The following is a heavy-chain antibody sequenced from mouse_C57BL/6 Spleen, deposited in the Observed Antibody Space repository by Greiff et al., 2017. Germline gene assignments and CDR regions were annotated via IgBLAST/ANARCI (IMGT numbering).Heavy chain of an antibody. J-gene: IGHJ3*01. CDR2: ISYDGSN. V-gene: IGHV3-6*01. CDR3: ARSDYGIVAY. CDR1: GYSITSGYY. D-gene: IGHD2-1*01. Sequence: EVKLMESGPGLVKPSQSLSLTCSVTGYSITSGYYWNWIRQFPGNKLEWMGYISYDGSNNYNPSLKNRISITRDTSKNQFFLKLNSVTTEDTATYYCARSDYGIVAYWGQGTLVTVSA.